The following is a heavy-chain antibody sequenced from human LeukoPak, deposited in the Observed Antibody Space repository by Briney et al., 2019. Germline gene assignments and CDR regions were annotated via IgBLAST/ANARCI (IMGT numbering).Heavy chain of an antibody. Sequence: PSETLSLTCTVSGGSISTSNYYWGWIRQPPGKGLEWIGNIFYSGSTYYSPSLRSRVTISLDTSKNQFSLKLSSVTAADTAVYYCARVPGRAAEYYYMDVWGKGTTVTVSS. V-gene: IGHV4-39*07. CDR3: ARVPGRAAEYYYMDV. D-gene: IGHD6-25*01. CDR2: IFYSGST. CDR1: GGSISTSNYY. J-gene: IGHJ6*03.